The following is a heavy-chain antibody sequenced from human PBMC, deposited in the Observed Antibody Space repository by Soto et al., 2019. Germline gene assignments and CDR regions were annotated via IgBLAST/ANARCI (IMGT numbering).Heavy chain of an antibody. Sequence: ASVKVSCKASGYTFTGYDMHWVRQAPGQGLEWMGWINPNSGGTNYAQKFQGRVTMTRDTSISTAYMELSRLRSDDTAVYYCARRIAAAYGDAFDIWGQGTMVTV. CDR3: ARRIAAAYGDAFDI. CDR1: GYTFTGYD. J-gene: IGHJ3*02. D-gene: IGHD6-13*01. V-gene: IGHV1-2*02. CDR2: INPNSGGT.